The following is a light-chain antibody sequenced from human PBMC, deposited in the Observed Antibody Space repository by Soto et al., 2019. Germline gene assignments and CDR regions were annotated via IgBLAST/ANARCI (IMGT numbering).Light chain of an antibody. Sequence: QSVLTQSPSASGSPGQSVTISCTGTSSGIGGYNSVSWYHQHPGKAPKVMIYDVSKRPSGVPDRFSGSKSGNTASLTVSALQAEDEADYYCSSYTDRNNLVFGTGTKVTVL. V-gene: IGLV2-8*01. CDR3: SSYTDRNNLV. CDR2: DVS. J-gene: IGLJ1*01. CDR1: SSGIGGYNS.